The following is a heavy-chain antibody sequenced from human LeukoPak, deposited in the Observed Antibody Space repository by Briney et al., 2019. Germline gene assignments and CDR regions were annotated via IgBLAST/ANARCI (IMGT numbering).Heavy chain of an antibody. CDR1: GFTFSSYG. D-gene: IGHD3-16*01. V-gene: IGHV3-23*01. CDR3: AKTYYDYVWGSLFDY. Sequence: GGTLRLSCAASGFTFSSYGMSWVRQAPGKGLEWVSAISGSGGSTYYADSVKGRFTISRDNSKNTLYLQMNSLRAEDTAVYYCAKTYYDYVWGSLFDYWGQGTLVTVSS. CDR2: ISGSGGST. J-gene: IGHJ4*02.